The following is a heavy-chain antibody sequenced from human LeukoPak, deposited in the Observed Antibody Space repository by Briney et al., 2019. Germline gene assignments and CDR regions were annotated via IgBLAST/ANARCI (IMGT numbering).Heavy chain of an antibody. J-gene: IGHJ5*02. CDR2: ISTYNGIT. Sequence: GASVKVSCKASGYTFIKYGISWVRQAPGQGLEWVGWISTYNGITNYAQKFRGKVTMTTDKSTSTAYMELRSLTSDDTAVYHCAGGWGGSGSHDWFDPWGQGTQVTVSS. D-gene: IGHD3-10*01. CDR3: AGGWGGSGSHDWFDP. CDR1: GYTFIKYG. V-gene: IGHV1-18*01.